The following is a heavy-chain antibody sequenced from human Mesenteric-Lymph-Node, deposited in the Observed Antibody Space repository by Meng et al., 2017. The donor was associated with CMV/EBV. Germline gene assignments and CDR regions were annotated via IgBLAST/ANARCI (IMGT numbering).Heavy chain of an antibody. CDR1: GFTFSSYW. V-gene: IGHV3-74*01. CDR2: INSDGSST. CDR3: ARDRGRWTGAFDI. D-gene: IGHD3/OR15-3a*01. Sequence: GESLKISCAASGFTFSSYWMHWVRQAPGKGLVWVSRINSDGSSTSYADSVKGRFTISRDNAKNTLYLQMNSLRAEDTAVYYCARDRGRWTGAFDIWGQGTMVTVS. J-gene: IGHJ3*02.